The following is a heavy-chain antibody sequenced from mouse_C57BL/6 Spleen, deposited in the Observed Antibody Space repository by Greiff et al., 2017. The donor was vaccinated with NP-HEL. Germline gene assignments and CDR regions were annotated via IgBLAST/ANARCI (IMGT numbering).Heavy chain of an antibody. Sequence: VQLQQSGAELAKPGASVKLSCKASGYTFTSYWMHWVKQRPGQGLEWIGYINPSSGYTKYNQKFKDKATLTADKSSSTAYMQLSSLTYEDSAVYYCARPLITTVVAPRYWGQGTTLTVSS. CDR2: INPSSGYT. D-gene: IGHD1-1*01. CDR1: GYTFTSYW. CDR3: ARPLITTVVAPRY. J-gene: IGHJ2*01. V-gene: IGHV1-7*01.